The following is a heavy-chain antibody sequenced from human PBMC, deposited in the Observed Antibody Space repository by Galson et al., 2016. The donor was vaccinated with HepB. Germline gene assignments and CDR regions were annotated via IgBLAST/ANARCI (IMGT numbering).Heavy chain of an antibody. CDR1: EFTFSSYA. CDR2: ISHSGGTT. Sequence: SLRLSCAASEFTFSSYAMAWVRQAPGKGLEWVSGISHSGGTTYYADSVKGRFTVSRDNSKNTLYPQMSSLRAEDTAVYYCAKDLWVRQQLAYYFDYWGQGTLVTVSS. CDR3: AKDLWVRQQLAYYFDY. J-gene: IGHJ4*02. V-gene: IGHV3-23*01. D-gene: IGHD6-13*01.